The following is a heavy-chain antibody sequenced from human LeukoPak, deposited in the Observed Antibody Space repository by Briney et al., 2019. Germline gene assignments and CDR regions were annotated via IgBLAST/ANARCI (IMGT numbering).Heavy chain of an antibody. Sequence: GGSLRLSCAASGFTFTSHWMSWVRQAPGKGLEWVANIKQDGTEKYYVDSVKDRFTISRDDASYSLYLQMNRLRAEDTAVYYCARHQFLLVGYYYYYYNMDVWGQGTTVTVAS. V-gene: IGHV3-7*01. CDR3: ARHQFLLVGYYYYYYNMDV. CDR1: GFTFTSHW. D-gene: IGHD2-2*01. J-gene: IGHJ6*02. CDR2: IKQDGTEK.